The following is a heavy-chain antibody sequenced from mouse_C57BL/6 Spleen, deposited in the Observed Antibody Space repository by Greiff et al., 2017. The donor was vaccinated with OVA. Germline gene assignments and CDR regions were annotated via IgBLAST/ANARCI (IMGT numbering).Heavy chain of an antibody. CDR1: GYTFTDYN. Sequence: EVQVVESGPELVKPGASVKMSCKASGYTFTDYNMHWVKQSHGKSLEWIGYINPNNGGTSYNQKFKGKATLTVNKSSSTAYMELRSLTSEDSAVYYCARVDYYGSSQFAYWGQGTLVTVSA. D-gene: IGHD1-1*01. J-gene: IGHJ3*01. V-gene: IGHV1-22*01. CDR3: ARVDYYGSSQFAY. CDR2: INPNNGGT.